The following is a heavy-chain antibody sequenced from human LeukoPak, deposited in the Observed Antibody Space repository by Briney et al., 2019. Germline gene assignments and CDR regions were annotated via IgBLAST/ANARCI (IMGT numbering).Heavy chain of an antibody. Sequence: NASETLSLTCTVSGGSISSYYWSWIRQPPGKGLEWIGYIYYSGSTNYNPSHKSRVTISVDTSKNQFSLKLSSVTAADTAVYYCARVCGDIVVVPAATDYYYYYGMDVWGQGTTVTVSS. CDR2: IYYSGST. D-gene: IGHD2-2*01. J-gene: IGHJ6*02. V-gene: IGHV4-59*08. CDR1: GGSISSYY. CDR3: ARVCGDIVVVPAATDYYYYYGMDV.